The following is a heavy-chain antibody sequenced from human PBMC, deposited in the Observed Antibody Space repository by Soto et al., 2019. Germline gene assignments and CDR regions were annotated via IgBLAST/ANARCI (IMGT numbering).Heavy chain of an antibody. D-gene: IGHD1-7*01. Sequence: QITLKESGPTLVKLTQTLTLTCTVSGFSLTTIGVGVGWIRQSPGKGLEWLASVYWHDDLRYNPSLKDRLTISRDTSKNQVVLTMTNMDPVDTAAYYCARAYDWNYAWGQGILVTVSS. V-gene: IGHV2-5*01. J-gene: IGHJ5*02. CDR1: GFSLTTIGVG. CDR2: VYWHDDL. CDR3: ARAYDWNYA.